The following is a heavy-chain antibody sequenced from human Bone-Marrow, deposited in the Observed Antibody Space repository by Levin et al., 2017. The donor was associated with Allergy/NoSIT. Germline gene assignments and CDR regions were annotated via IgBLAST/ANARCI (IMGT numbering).Heavy chain of an antibody. CDR3: ARLDGYSLDY. Sequence: SETLSLTCTVSGGSISSAGYHWTWIRQYPGQGLEWIGYISYRGSTYFNPSLKSRLAMSIDTSEQHFSLNLTSVSAADTAIYYCARLDGYSLDYWGQGALVTVSS. D-gene: IGHD1-1*01. CDR2: ISYRGST. CDR1: GGSISSAGYH. V-gene: IGHV4-31*03. J-gene: IGHJ4*02.